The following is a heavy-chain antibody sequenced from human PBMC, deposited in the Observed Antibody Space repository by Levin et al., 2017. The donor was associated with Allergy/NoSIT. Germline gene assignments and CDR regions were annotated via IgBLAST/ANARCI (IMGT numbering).Heavy chain of an antibody. CDR2: IYWDDDK. J-gene: IGHJ5*02. CDR3: AHMRDCSGGSCYQRYNWFDP. V-gene: IGHV2-5*02. Sequence: SGPTLVKPTQTLTLTCTFSGFSLSTSGVGVGWIRQPPGKALEWLALIYWDDDKRYSPSLKSRLTITKDTSKNQVVLTMTNMDPVDTATYYRAHMRDCSGGSCYQRYNWFDPWGQGTLVTVSS. D-gene: IGHD2-15*01. CDR1: GFSLSTSGVG.